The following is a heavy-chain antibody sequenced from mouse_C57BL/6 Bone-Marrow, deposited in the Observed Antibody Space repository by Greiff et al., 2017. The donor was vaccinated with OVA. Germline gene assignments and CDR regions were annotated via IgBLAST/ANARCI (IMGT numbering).Heavy chain of an antibody. J-gene: IGHJ2*01. D-gene: IGHD1-1*01. V-gene: IGHV1-52*01. CDR2: IDPSDSET. Sequence: VQLQQPGAELVRPGSSVKLSCKASGYTFTSYWMHWVKQRPIQGLEWIGNIDPSDSETHYNQKFKGKATLTVDKSSSTAYMQLSSLTSEVSAVYYSAKLLTGYYYRMGDYFDYWGQGTTLTVSS. CDR1: GYTFTSYW. CDR3: AKLLTGYYYRMGDYFDY.